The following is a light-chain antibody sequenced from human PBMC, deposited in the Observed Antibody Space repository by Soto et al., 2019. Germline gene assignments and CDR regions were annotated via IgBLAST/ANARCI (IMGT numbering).Light chain of an antibody. J-gene: IGKJ2*01. Sequence: DIQMTQSPSSVSASVGDRVTITCRASQGISSWLAWYQQKPGKAPTLLIYATSSFQSGVPSRFSGSGTGSDFTLTISSLQPEAFATYYYQEANSFPYTFGQGTKLEIK. CDR2: ATS. V-gene: IGKV1-12*01. CDR3: QEANSFPYT. CDR1: QGISSW.